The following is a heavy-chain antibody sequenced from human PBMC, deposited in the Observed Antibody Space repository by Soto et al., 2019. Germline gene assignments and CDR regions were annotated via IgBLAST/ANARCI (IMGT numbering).Heavy chain of an antibody. CDR3: ARSSYYDSSGYYAY. V-gene: IGHV3-30-3*01. D-gene: IGHD3-22*01. CDR2: ISYDGSNK. CDR1: GFTFSSYA. J-gene: IGHJ4*02. Sequence: GGSLRLSCAASGFTFSSYAMHWVRQAPGKGLEWVAVISYDGSNKYYADSVKGRFTISRDNSKNTLYLQMNSLRAEDTAVYYCARSSYYDSSGYYAYWGQGTLVTVSS.